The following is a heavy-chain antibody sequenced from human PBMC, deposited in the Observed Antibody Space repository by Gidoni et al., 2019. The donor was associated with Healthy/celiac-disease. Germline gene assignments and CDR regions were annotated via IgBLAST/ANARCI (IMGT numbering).Heavy chain of an antibody. D-gene: IGHD6-13*01. J-gene: IGHJ4*02. V-gene: IGHV3-9*01. CDR3: AKDEQQLVRRSHFDY. Sequence: EVQLVESGGGLVQPGRSLRLSCAASGFPFDDYAMHWVRQAPGKCLEWVSGISWNSGSIGYADSVKGRFTISRDNAKNSLYLQMNSLRAEDTALYYCAKDEQQLVRRSHFDYWGQGTLVTVSS. CDR1: GFPFDDYA. CDR2: ISWNSGSI.